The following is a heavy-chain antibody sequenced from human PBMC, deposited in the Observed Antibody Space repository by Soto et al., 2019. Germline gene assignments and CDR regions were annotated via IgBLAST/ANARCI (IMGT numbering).Heavy chain of an antibody. D-gene: IGHD1-26*01. CDR3: ARDQLVGATGC. J-gene: IGHJ4*02. Sequence: AAVKVSCNASGYTFSSYYMHWERQAPGQGLERMGIINPSGGSTSYAQKFQGRVTMTRDTSTSTAYMELSSLRSEDRAVYYCARDQLVGATGCWGQGTLVTVSS. CDR2: INPSGGST. V-gene: IGHV1-46*01. CDR1: GYTFSSYY.